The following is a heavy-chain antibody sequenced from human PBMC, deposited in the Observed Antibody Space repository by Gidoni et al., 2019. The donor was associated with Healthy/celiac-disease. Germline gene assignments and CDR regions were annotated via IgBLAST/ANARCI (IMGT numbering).Heavy chain of an antibody. J-gene: IGHJ4*02. V-gene: IGHV3-48*01. Sequence: EVQLVESGGGLVQPGGSLRLSCAASGFTFSSYSMNWVRQAPGKGLEWVSYISSSSSTIYYADSVKGRFTISRDNAKNSLYLQMNSLRAEDTAVYYRATYYDILTGLYYFDYWGQGTLVTVSS. CDR3: ATYYDILTGLYYFDY. D-gene: IGHD3-9*01. CDR2: ISSSSSTI. CDR1: GFTFSSYS.